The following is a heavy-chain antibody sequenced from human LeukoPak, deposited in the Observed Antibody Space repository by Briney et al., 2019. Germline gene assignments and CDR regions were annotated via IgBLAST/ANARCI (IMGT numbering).Heavy chain of an antibody. J-gene: IGHJ3*02. Sequence: SETLSLTCTVSGGSISSYYWSWIRQPPGKGLEWIGYIYYSGSTNYNPSLKSRVTISVDTSKNQFSLKLSSVAAADTAVYYCARGYDTIFGVVITDDAFDIWGQGTMVTVS. CDR3: ARGYDTIFGVVITDDAFDI. CDR1: GGSISSYY. CDR2: IYYSGST. V-gene: IGHV4-59*01. D-gene: IGHD3-3*01.